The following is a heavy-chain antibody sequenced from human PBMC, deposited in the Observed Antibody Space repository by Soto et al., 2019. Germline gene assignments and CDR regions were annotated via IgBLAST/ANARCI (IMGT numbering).Heavy chain of an antibody. V-gene: IGHV1-18*01. CDR3: ARVVPYYDILTGPHDAFDI. CDR2: ISAYNGNT. CDR1: GYTFTSYG. Sequence: ASVKVSCKASGYTFTSYGISWVRQAPGQGLEWMGWISAYNGNTNYAQKLQGRVTMTTDTSTSTAYMEQRSLRSDDTAVYYCARVVPYYDILTGPHDAFDIWGQGTMVTVSS. D-gene: IGHD3-9*01. J-gene: IGHJ3*02.